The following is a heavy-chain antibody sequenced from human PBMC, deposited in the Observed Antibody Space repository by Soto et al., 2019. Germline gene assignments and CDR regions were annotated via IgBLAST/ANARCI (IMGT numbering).Heavy chain of an antibody. J-gene: IGHJ4*02. Sequence: ASVKVSCKASGYTFTGYFLHWVRQAPGQGLEWMGLIHPDRGGTKYAQEFQGRVTMTADTSVSTAYMELSRLKFDDTAVYYCAKEIQRSWYDWGQGTLVTVSS. V-gene: IGHV1-2*02. CDR1: GYTFTGYF. D-gene: IGHD1-20*01. CDR2: IHPDRGGT. CDR3: AKEIQRSWYD.